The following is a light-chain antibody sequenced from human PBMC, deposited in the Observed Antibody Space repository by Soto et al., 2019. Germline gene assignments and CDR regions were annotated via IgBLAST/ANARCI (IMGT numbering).Light chain of an antibody. CDR3: CSYAGSSPVV. CDR1: SSDVGSYNL. J-gene: IGLJ2*01. CDR2: EGS. Sequence: QSVLTQPASVSGSPGQSITISCTGTSSDVGSYNLVSWYQQHPGKAPKLMIYEGSKRPAGVSNRFSGSKSGNPASLTISGLQAEDEADYYCCSYAGSSPVVFGGGTKVTVL. V-gene: IGLV2-23*01.